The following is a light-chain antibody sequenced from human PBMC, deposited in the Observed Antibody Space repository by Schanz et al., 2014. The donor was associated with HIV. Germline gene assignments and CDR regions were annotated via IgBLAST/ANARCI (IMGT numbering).Light chain of an antibody. Sequence: QYVLTQPPSASGTPGQRVTISCSGSSSNIKMNAVNWYQHLPGMGPKLLIYATYNRPSGVPDRFSGSGSDTSASLAISGLQSEDEADYYCATWDDSLSGVFGGGTKLTVL. CDR1: SSNIKMNA. J-gene: IGLJ3*02. V-gene: IGLV1-44*01. CDR3: ATWDDSLSGV. CDR2: ATY.